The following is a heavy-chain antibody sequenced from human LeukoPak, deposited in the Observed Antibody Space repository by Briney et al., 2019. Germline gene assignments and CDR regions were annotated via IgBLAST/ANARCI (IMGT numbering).Heavy chain of an antibody. Sequence: PSQTLSLTCTVSGGSISSGGYYWSRIRQHPGKGLEWIGYFYYSGSIYYNPSLKSRVTISVDTSKNQFSLKLSSVTAADTAVYYCAREGIAAAGRSGMDVWGQGTTVTVSS. V-gene: IGHV4-31*03. D-gene: IGHD6-13*01. CDR3: AREGIAAAGRSGMDV. J-gene: IGHJ6*02. CDR1: GGSISSGGYY. CDR2: FYYSGSI.